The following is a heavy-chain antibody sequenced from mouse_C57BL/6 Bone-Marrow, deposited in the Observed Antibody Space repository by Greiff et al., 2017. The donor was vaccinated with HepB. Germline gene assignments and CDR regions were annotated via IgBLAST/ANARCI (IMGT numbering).Heavy chain of an antibody. V-gene: IGHV1-59*01. CDR3: AREHGNYEGWYFDV. D-gene: IGHD2-1*01. CDR1: GYTFTSYW. CDR2: IDPSDSYT. J-gene: IGHJ1*03. Sequence: VQLQQPGAELVRPGTSVKLSCKASGYTFTSYWMHWVKQRPGQGLEWIGVIDPSDSYTNYNQKFKGKATLTVDTSSSTAYMQLSSLTSEDSAVYYCAREHGNYEGWYFDVWGRGTTVTVSS.